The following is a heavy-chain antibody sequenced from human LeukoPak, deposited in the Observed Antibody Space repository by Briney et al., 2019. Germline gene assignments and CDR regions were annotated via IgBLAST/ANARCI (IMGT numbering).Heavy chain of an antibody. CDR2: VSASGGDT. D-gene: IGHD5/OR15-5a*01. CDR3: AKMGRGYSVYDSPDY. J-gene: IGHJ4*02. Sequence: PGGSLRLSCAASGFIFSGYPMSWVRQAPGKGLEWVSAVSASGGDTYYADSVRGRFTISRDNSKNTLYLQMNSLRAEDTAVYYCAKMGRGYSVYDSPDYWGQGTLVTVSS. CDR1: GFIFSGYP. V-gene: IGHV3-23*01.